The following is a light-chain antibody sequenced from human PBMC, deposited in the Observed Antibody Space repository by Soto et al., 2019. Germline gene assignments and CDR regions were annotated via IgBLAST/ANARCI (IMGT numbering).Light chain of an antibody. CDR2: GAS. Sequence: DIQMTQSPSSLSASVGDRVTITCRASQNIGSSLNWYQQKPGKAPKALIYGASSLRSGVPSRFSGSGSETDFTLTISSLQPDDFATYYCQQSSTAPRTFGQGTKVEIK. J-gene: IGKJ1*01. CDR1: QNIGSS. CDR3: QQSSTAPRT. V-gene: IGKV1-39*01.